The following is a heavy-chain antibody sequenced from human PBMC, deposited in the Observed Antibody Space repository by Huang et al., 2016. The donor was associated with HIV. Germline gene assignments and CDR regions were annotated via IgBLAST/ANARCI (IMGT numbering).Heavy chain of an antibody. CDR3: VRGRGTADGFLGYDH. CDR2: INHSGDT. D-gene: IGHD3-16*01. V-gene: IGHV4-34*01. Sequence: QVQLQQWGAGLLKPSETLSLTCAVYGGSCSGLYWTWSRQPPGKGLEWIGEINHSGDTNYKPSLKNRLTMSVDTSKKQFSLRLGSVTAADTAMYYCVRGRGTADGFLGYDHWGQGNLVTVSS. J-gene: IGHJ4*02. CDR1: GGSCSGLY.